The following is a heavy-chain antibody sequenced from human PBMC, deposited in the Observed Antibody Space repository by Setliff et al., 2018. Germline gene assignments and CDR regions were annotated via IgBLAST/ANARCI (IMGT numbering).Heavy chain of an antibody. Sequence: SETLSLTCTVSGGSINNYYWSWIRQPAGKGLEWIGRVHSNVGTNFNPSLKSRVTMSVDASKDQISLKLMSVTAADTAVYYCARVAGAKVNYMDVWGKGTTVTVSS. CDR1: GGSINNYY. CDR2: VHSNVGT. CDR3: ARVAGAKVNYMDV. D-gene: IGHD1-26*01. J-gene: IGHJ6*03. V-gene: IGHV4-4*07.